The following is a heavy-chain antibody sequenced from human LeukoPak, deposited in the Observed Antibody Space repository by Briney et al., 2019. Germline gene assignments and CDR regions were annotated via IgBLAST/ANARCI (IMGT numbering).Heavy chain of an antibody. J-gene: IGHJ6*03. Sequence: TGGSLRLSCAASGFTFSDYYMTWVRQAPGKGLEWVANIKEDGSEEYYVDSVKGRFTVSRDNAKNSLYLQMNSLRAEDTAVYYCGRYYYHYMDVWGKGTTVTVSS. CDR2: IKEDGSEE. V-gene: IGHV3-7*01. CDR1: GFTFSDYY. CDR3: GRYYYHYMDV.